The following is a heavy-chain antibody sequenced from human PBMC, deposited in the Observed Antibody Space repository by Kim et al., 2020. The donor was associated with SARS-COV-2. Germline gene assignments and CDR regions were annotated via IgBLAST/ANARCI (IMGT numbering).Heavy chain of an antibody. J-gene: IGHJ4*02. D-gene: IGHD6-19*01. CDR2: I. CDR3: AGDSSGWFYFDY. V-gene: IGHV3-21*01. Sequence: IYYADPVKGRLTISRDDAKNSLYLQWNSLRAEDTAVYYCAGDSSGWFYFDYWGQGTLVTVSS.